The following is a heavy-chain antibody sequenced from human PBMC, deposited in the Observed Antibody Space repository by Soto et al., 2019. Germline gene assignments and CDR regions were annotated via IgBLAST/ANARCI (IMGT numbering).Heavy chain of an antibody. D-gene: IGHD6-13*01. CDR1: GFTFSTYA. V-gene: IGHV3-23*01. CDR2: ISGSGSST. Sequence: EVQLLESGGGLIQPGGSLRLSCAASGFTFSTYALSWVRQAPGKGLEWVSAISGSGSSTLYAAYVKGRFTISRDNSQHTLYLQMNRLRAEDTAIYYCAKPPSGYSSSWYYVDSWGQGALVTVSS. CDR3: AKPPSGYSSSWYYVDS. J-gene: IGHJ4*02.